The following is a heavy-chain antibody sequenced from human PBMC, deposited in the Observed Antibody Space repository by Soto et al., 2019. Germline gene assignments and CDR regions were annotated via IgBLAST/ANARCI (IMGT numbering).Heavy chain of an antibody. CDR2: TYYRSKWNN. V-gene: IGHV6-1*01. Sequence: PSQTLSLTCAISGDSVSSDTAVWIWIRQSPSRGLEWLGRTYYRSKWNNDYALSVKSRITISPDTSQNQFSLDLDSVTPEGTAVYHCAGVPLFRGMEVWGQGTPVTVSS. CDR3: AGVPLFRGMEV. J-gene: IGHJ6*02. CDR1: GDSVSSDTAV. D-gene: IGHD2-8*01.